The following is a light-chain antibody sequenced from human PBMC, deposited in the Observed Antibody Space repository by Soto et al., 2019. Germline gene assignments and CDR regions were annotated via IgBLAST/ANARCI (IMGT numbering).Light chain of an antibody. V-gene: IGKV3-11*01. J-gene: IGKJ2*01. CDR1: QSVSNF. CDR2: ETD. Sequence: EIVLTQSPATLSLSPGETATLSCRASQSVSNFLAWYQQKPGQAPRLLIYETDHRATGIPDRFSGSGSGTDFALTITRLEREYFAVYHCQQRSNWPPTFGQGSNLEIK. CDR3: QQRSNWPPT.